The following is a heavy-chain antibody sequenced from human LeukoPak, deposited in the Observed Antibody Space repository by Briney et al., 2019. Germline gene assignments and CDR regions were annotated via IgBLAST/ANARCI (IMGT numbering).Heavy chain of an antibody. V-gene: IGHV3-74*01. CDR2: INSDGGGA. CDR3: ARDVPHNWFDT. Sequence: GGSLRLSCASSGITFGNNWMHWVRQGPGKGLVWISRINSDGGGAIYADSVKGRFTVSRDNAKNTLYLQMNSLRAEDTAVYYCARDVPHNWFDTWGQGTLVTVSS. CDR1: GITFGNNW. J-gene: IGHJ5*02.